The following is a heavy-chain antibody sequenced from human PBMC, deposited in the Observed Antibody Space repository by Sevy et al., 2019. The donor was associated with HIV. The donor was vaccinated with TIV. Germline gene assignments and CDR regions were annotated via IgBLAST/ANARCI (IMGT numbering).Heavy chain of an antibody. D-gene: IGHD3-3*01. J-gene: IGHJ4*02. Sequence: GGSLRLSCAASGFTFSSYSMNWVRQAPGKGLEWVSYISSSSTIYYADSVKGRFTISRDNAKNSLYLQMNSLRAEDTAVYYCAGGGYDSLDYWGQGTLVTVSS. V-gene: IGHV3-48*01. CDR2: ISSSSTI. CDR1: GFTFSSYS. CDR3: AGGGYDSLDY.